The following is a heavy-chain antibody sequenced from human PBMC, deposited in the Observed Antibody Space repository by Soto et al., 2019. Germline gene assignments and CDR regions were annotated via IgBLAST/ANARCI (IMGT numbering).Heavy chain of an antibody. CDR1: GFSLSTSGMC. CDR2: IDWDDDK. J-gene: IGHJ6*02. V-gene: IGHV2-70*01. Sequence: SGPTLVNPTQALTLTCTFSGFSLSTSGMCVSWIRQPPGKALEWLALIDWDDDKYYSTSLKTRLTISKDTSKNQVVLTMTNMDPVDTATYYCARITMVRGVIQYYYYYGMDVWGQGTTVTVSS. CDR3: ARITMVRGVIQYYYYYGMDV. D-gene: IGHD3-10*01.